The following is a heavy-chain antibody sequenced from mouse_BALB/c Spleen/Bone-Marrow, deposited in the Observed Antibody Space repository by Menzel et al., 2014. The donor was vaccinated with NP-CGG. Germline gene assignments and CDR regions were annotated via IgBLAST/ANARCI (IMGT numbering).Heavy chain of an antibody. CDR3: SRGNPLYAMDY. D-gene: IGHD2-1*01. V-gene: IGHV1-7*01. CDR1: GYTFTSYW. Sequence: QVQLQRSGSDLAKPGASVKMYCKASGYTFTSYWMHWVKQRPGQGLEWIGYINPSTGYTDYNQKFNDKATLTADKSASTAYMQLSSQTSKDSAVYYCSRGNPLYAMDYWGQGTSVTVSS. J-gene: IGHJ4*01. CDR2: INPSTGYT.